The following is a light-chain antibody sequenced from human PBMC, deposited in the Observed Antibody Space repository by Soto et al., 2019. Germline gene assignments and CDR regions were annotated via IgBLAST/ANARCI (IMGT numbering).Light chain of an antibody. V-gene: IGKV1-39*01. CDR3: QQSYTTPIT. J-gene: IGKJ5*01. Sequence: DIQMTQSPSSLSASVGDRVTITCRASQSITSYLNWYQQKPGKAPKLLIFAASSLQSGVPSRFSGSDSGTDFTLTISRLQPEDFATYYCQQSYTTPITFGQGTRLEIK. CDR1: QSITSY. CDR2: AAS.